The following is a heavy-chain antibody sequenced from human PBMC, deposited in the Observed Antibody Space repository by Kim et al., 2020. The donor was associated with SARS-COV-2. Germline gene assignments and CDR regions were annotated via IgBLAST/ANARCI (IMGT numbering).Heavy chain of an antibody. J-gene: IGHJ4*02. V-gene: IGHV3-48*04. D-gene: IGHD1-1*01. Sequence: GGSLRLSCAASGFTFSDYNMNWVRQAPGKGLEWISYITSSSTGIIYYTDSVKGRFTISRDNAKNSLYLQMNSLRAEDTAVYYCARGNSRHFDYWGQGT. CDR3: ARGNSRHFDY. CDR2: ITSSSTGII. CDR1: GFTFSDYN.